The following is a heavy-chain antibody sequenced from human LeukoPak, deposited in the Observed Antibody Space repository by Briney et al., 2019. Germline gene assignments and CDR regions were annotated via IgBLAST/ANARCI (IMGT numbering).Heavy chain of an antibody. Sequence: GSPRLSCAASGFTFSDYYMSWIRQPAGKGLEWIGHININEGPKYNPSLRSRVTMSADTSRNQYSLKLSSVTAADTAVYYCARDGNSYGPDFDYWGQGTLVTVSS. J-gene: IGHJ4*02. CDR3: ARDGNSYGPDFDY. D-gene: IGHD5-18*01. CDR1: GFTFSDYY. CDR2: ININEGP. V-gene: IGHV4-4*07.